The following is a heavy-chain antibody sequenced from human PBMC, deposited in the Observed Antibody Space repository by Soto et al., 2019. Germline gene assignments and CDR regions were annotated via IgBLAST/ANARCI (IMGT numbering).Heavy chain of an antibody. Sequence: EGQLLESGGGLVQPGGSLRLSCAASGFTFSSYDMSWVRQAPGKGLEWVSAISGSGGSTYYADSVKGRFTISRDNSKNTLYVQMNSLRAEDTAIYYCAKADDAWTNGHFDIWGQGTMVTVSS. CDR3: AKADDAWTNGHFDI. CDR1: GFTFSSYD. D-gene: IGHD2-8*01. J-gene: IGHJ3*02. V-gene: IGHV3-23*01. CDR2: ISGSGGST.